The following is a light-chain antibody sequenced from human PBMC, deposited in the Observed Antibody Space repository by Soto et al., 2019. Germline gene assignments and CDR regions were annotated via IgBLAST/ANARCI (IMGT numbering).Light chain of an antibody. V-gene: IGKV3-20*01. CDR2: GAS. J-gene: IGKJ3*01. CDR3: QHYGSALFT. CDR1: QSFSSSY. Sequence: EIVLTQSPGTLSLSPGERATLSCRASQSFSSSYLAWYQQKPGQAPRLLIYGASSRATGIPDRFSGSGSGTDFTLTISSLEAEGFAVYYCQHYGSALFTFGPGTKVDVK.